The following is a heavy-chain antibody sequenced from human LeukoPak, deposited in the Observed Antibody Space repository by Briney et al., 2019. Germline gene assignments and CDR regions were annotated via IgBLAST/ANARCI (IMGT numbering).Heavy chain of an antibody. J-gene: IGHJ4*02. CDR3: ARGITMVRGVIPGCDY. Sequence: GGSLRLSCAASGFTFSSYEMNWVRQAPGKGLERVSYISSSGSTIYYADSVKGRFTISRDNAKNLLYLQMNSLRAEDTAVYYCARGITMVRGVIPGCDYWGQGTLVTVSS. V-gene: IGHV3-48*03. CDR2: ISSSGSTI. CDR1: GFTFSSYE. D-gene: IGHD3-10*01.